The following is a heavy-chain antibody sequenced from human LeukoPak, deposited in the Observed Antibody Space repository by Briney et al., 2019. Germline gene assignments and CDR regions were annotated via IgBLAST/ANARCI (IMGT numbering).Heavy chain of an antibody. CDR2: ISISSSYI. CDR3: AELGITMIGGV. Sequence: GGLVKPGGSLRLSCAASGFTFSRYSMNWVRQAPGKGLEWVSSISISSSYIYYADSVKGRFTISRDNAKNSLYLQMNSLRAEDTAVYYCAELGITMIGGVWGKGTTVTISS. V-gene: IGHV3-21*01. D-gene: IGHD3-10*02. J-gene: IGHJ6*04. CDR1: GFTFSRYS.